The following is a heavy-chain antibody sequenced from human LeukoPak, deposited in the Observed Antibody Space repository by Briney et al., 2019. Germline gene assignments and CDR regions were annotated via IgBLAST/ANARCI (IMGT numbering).Heavy chain of an antibody. V-gene: IGHV3-23*01. J-gene: IGHJ4*02. Sequence: GGSLRLSCAASGFTFSNYAMSWVRQAPGKGLEWVSAISGSGGSTYYADSVKGRFTISRDNSKNTLYLQMNSLRADDTAVYYCARDLELSAVYYFDSWGQGTLVIVSS. CDR2: ISGSGGST. D-gene: IGHD3-3*01. CDR3: ARDLELSAVYYFDS. CDR1: GFTFSNYA.